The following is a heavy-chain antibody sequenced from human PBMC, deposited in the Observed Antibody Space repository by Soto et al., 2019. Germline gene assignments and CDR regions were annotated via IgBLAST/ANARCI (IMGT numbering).Heavy chain of an antibody. CDR1: GFTFTDYY. J-gene: IGHJ4*02. D-gene: IGHD1-26*01. CDR2: ISPSSADT. CDR3: TRGPRRGDY. V-gene: IGHV3-11*05. Sequence: VQLVESGGGLVKPGGSLRLSCAASGFTFTDYYMTWIRQAPGKGPELVSYISPSSADTKYADSVKGRFTISRDNAKNLLYLQMNSLRAEDTAVYYCTRGPRRGDYWGQGTLVTVSS.